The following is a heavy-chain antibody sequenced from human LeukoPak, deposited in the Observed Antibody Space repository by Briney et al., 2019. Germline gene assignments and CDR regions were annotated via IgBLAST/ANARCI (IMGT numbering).Heavy chain of an antibody. J-gene: IGHJ4*02. Sequence: GGSLRLSCAASGFTFSRYDMHWVRHGTGKGLEWVAGIGTIGDTYYPGSVKGRFTISRDSSKNTLFLQMNRLRPEDAAVYYCAKAPVTTCRGAYCYPFDYWGQGTLVTVSS. CDR3: AKAPVTTCRGAYCYPFDY. CDR1: GFTFSRYD. CDR2: IGTIGDT. D-gene: IGHD2-21*01. V-gene: IGHV3-13*01.